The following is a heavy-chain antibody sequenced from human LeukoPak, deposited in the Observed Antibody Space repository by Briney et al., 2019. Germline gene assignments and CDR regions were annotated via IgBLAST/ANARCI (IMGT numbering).Heavy chain of an antibody. CDR1: AFSFSSYG. CDR2: ISSSGISK. CDR3: ARRITISGVGYYMDV. J-gene: IGHJ6*03. D-gene: IGHD3-3*01. Sequence: AGGSLRLSCAASAFSFSSYGMNWVRQAPGKGLEWISYISSSGISKYYADSVKGRFAVSRDNVWKSLYLQMDSLRAEDTAVYYCARRITISGVGYYMDVWGKGTTVTVSS. V-gene: IGHV3-48*01.